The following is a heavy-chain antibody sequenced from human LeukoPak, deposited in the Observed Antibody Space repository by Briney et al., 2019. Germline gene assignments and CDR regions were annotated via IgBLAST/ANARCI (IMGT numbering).Heavy chain of an antibody. CDR1: GGSISSYY. CDR2: IYYSGST. V-gene: IGHV4-59*01. CDR3: ARGYHDSSYNWFDP. Sequence: SETLSLTCSVSGGSISSYYWIWLRPPPGKELEGIGYIYYSGSTNYNPSLKSRVTISVDTSKNQFSLKLSSVTAADTAVYYCARGYHDSSYNWFDPWGQGTLVTVSS. D-gene: IGHD3-22*01. J-gene: IGHJ5*02.